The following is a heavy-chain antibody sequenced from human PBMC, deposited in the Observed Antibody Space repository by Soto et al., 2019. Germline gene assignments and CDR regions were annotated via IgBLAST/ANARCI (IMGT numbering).Heavy chain of an antibody. D-gene: IGHD3-22*01. CDR3: ARAGSSGYYYYYGMDV. CDR2: IYSGGST. CDR1: GFTVSSNY. J-gene: IGHJ6*02. V-gene: IGHV3-53*01. Sequence: GGSLRLSCAASGFTVSSNYMSWVRQAPGEGLEWVSVIYSGGSTYYADSVKGRFTISRDNSKNTLYLQMNSLRAEDTAVYYCARAGSSGYYYYYGMDVWGQGTTVTVSS.